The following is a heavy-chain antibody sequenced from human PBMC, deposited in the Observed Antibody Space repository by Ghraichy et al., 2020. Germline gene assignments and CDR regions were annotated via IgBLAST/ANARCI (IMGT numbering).Heavy chain of an antibody. J-gene: IGHJ6*02. CDR1: GGSFSGYY. V-gene: IGHV4-34*01. D-gene: IGHD6-6*01. CDR2: INHSGST. CDR3: ARLRGIAARLFYERRSTKEYYYGMDV. Sequence: ESLNISCAVYGGSFSGYYWSWIRQPPGKGLEWIGEINHSGSTNYNPSPKSRVTISVDTSKNQFSLKLSSVTAADTAVYYFARLRGIAARLFYERRSTKEYYYGMDVWGQGTTVTVSS.